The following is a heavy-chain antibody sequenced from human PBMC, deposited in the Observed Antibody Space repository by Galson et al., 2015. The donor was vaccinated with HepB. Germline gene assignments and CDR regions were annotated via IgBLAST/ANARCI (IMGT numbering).Heavy chain of an antibody. CDR1: GGTFSSYA. CDR3: ARGGATDIVLMVYAPSRGYYYYGMDV. CDR2: IIPIFGTA. D-gene: IGHD2-8*01. V-gene: IGHV1-69*13. J-gene: IGHJ6*02. Sequence: SVKVSCKASGGTFSSYAISWVRQAPGQGLEWMGGIIPIFGTANYAQKFQGRVTITADESTSTAYMELSSLRSEDTAVYYCARGGATDIVLMVYAPSRGYYYYGMDVWGQGTTVTVSS.